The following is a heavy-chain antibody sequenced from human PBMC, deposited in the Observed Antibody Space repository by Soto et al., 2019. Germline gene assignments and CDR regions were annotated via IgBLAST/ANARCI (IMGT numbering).Heavy chain of an antibody. CDR3: ARGTISDDDIWGIYRYTDY. Sequence: QVQLQESGPGLVKPSQTLSLTCTVSGGSISGGYYWSWIRQHPGKGLEWIGYIYYSGNTYYNPSLKSRVTISVDTSKNHFSLNLTSVTAADTAVYYCARGTISDDDIWGIYRYTDYWGQGTLVTVSS. V-gene: IGHV4-31*03. J-gene: IGHJ4*02. CDR1: GGSISGGYY. D-gene: IGHD3-16*02. CDR2: IYYSGNT.